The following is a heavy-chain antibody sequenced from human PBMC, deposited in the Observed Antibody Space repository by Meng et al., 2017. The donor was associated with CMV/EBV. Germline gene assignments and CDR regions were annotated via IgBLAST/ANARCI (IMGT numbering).Heavy chain of an antibody. CDR3: ARDFTGGYYPDWFGP. D-gene: IGHD3-3*01. CDR2: INPNTGGT. V-gene: IGHV1-2*02. J-gene: IGHJ5*02. CDR1: GYTFTGYY. Sequence: ASVKVSCKASGYTFTGYYMHWVRLAPGQGLEWMGWINPNTGGTNYAQKFQGRVTLTRDTSISTAFMELSGLKSDDTAVYFCARDFTGGYYPDWFGPWGQGTLVTVFS.